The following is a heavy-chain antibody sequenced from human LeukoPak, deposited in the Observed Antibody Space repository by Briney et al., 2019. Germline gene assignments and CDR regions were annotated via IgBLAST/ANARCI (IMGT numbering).Heavy chain of an antibody. CDR1: GFTFSNNN. D-gene: IGHD1-26*01. J-gene: IGHJ4*02. CDR3: ARYSGTYRDY. CDR2: ISSGSSYI. Sequence: GGALRLSCAASGFTFSNNNMNWVGQAPGKGVEWVSSISSGSSYIFYADSVKGRFTISRDNAKNSLYLQMNNLRVEDTAVYYCARYSGTYRDYWGQGTLLTLSS. V-gene: IGHV3-21*01.